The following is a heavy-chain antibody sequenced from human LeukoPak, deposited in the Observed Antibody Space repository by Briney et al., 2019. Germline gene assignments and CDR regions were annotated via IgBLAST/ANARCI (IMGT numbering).Heavy chain of an antibody. V-gene: IGHV4-39*01. CDR1: GGSISSSSYY. CDR3: ASRPITMIVVVNGDY. Sequence: PSETLSLTCTVSGGSISSSSYYWGWIRQPPGKGLERIGSIYYRGSTYYNPSLKSRVTISVDTSKNQFSLKLSSVTAADTAVYYCASRPITMIVVVNGDYWGQGTLVTVSS. CDR2: IYYRGST. J-gene: IGHJ4*02. D-gene: IGHD3-22*01.